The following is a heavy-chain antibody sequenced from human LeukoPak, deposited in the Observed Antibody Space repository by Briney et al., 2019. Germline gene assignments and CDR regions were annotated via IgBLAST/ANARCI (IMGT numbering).Heavy chain of an antibody. D-gene: IGHD1-26*01. Sequence: QAGGSLRLSCAASGFTFSSFSMNWVGQAPGKGLEWVSYISRSGSTTYYADSVKGRFTNSRDNANNLLYLQMNSLRAEDTAVYYCAREESGNYYFDYWGQGTLVTVSS. CDR2: ISRSGSTT. V-gene: IGHV3-48*04. J-gene: IGHJ4*02. CDR1: GFTFSSFS. CDR3: AREESGNYYFDY.